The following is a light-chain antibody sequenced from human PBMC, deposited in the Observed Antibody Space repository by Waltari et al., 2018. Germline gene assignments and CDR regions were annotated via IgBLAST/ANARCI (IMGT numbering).Light chain of an antibody. CDR3: QKYGTLPAT. J-gene: IGKJ1*01. CDR1: QSISRF. V-gene: IGKV3-20*01. Sequence: DIFLTQSPGTLSLSPGEGATLSCRASQSISRFLAWYQQKPGQAPRLLIYDASTRATGIPDRFSGSGSGIDFSLTISRLEPEDFAVYYCQKYGTLPATFGQGTKVEIK. CDR2: DAS.